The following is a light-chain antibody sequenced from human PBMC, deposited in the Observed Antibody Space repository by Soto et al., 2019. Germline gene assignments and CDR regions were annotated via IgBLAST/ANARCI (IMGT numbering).Light chain of an antibody. CDR1: SSDVGSYNL. J-gene: IGLJ3*02. V-gene: IGLV2-23*01. CDR2: EGS. Sequence: QSALTQPASVSGSPGQSITISCTGTSSDVGSYNLVSWYQQHPGKAPKLMIYEGSKRPSGVSNHFSSSKSGNTASLTISGRQAEDEADYYCCSYAGSSTLVFGAGTKLTVL. CDR3: CSYAGSSTLV.